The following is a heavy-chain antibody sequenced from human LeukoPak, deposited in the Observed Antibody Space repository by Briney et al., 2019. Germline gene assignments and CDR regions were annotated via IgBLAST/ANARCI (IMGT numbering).Heavy chain of an antibody. J-gene: IGHJ6*03. CDR1: GGTISTYH. V-gene: IGHV4-4*08. Sequence: SETLSLTCTASGGTISTYHWSWIRQPPGKGLEWIGYIYSRGNTKYNPSLKSRVTISADMSKNQFSLELDSVTAADTAVYYCARDRAYYYTDFWGKGTTVTVSS. CDR3: ARDRAYYYTDF. D-gene: IGHD2-21*01. CDR2: IYSRGNT.